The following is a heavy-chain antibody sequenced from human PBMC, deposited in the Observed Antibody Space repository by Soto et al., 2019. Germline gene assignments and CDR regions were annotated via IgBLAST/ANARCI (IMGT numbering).Heavy chain of an antibody. V-gene: IGHV4-59*01. D-gene: IGHD4-17*01. CDR3: ARGPSYGDYEFDY. CDR1: GGSISSYY. Sequence: SETLSLTCTVSGGSISSYYWSWIRQPPGKGLEWIGYIYYSGSTNYNPSLKSRVTISVDTSKNQFSLKLSSVTAADTAVYYCARGPSYGDYEFDYWGQGTLVTVSS. J-gene: IGHJ4*02. CDR2: IYYSGST.